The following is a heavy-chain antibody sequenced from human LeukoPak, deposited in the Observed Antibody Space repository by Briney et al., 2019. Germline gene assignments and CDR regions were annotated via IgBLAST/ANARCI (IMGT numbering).Heavy chain of an antibody. CDR1: GFTFSSYW. CDR3: ALATGYSSSWYFPKYFQH. CDR2: IKQDGSEK. D-gene: IGHD6-13*01. J-gene: IGHJ1*01. Sequence: GGSLRLSCAASGFTFSSYWMSWVRQAPGKGLEWVANIKQDGSEKYYVDSVKGRFTISRDNAKNSLYLQMNSLRAEDTAVYYCALATGYSSSWYFPKYFQHWGQGTLVTVSS. V-gene: IGHV3-7*01.